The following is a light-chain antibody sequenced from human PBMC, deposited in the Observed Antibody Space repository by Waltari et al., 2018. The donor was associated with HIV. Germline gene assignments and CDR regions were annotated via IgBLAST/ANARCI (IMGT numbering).Light chain of an antibody. CDR2: DNT. CDR1: NSNIGNNY. J-gene: IGLJ3*02. Sequence: QSVLTQPPSVSAAPGQKVTISCSGSNSNIGNNYVAWYQQFPGTAPQLLIFDNTDRPSGIPDRFSGSKSGTSATLGITGLQIGDEADYYCGTWDNSLKAGVFGGGTRLTVL. V-gene: IGLV1-51*01. CDR3: GTWDNSLKAGV.